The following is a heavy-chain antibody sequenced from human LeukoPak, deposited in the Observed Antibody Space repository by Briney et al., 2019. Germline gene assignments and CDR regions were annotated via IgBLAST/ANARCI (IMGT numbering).Heavy chain of an antibody. Sequence: SETLSLTCTVSGGSISSYYWSWIRQPPGKGLEWIGYIYYRGSTNYNPSLKSRVTILVDTSKNQFSLKLSSVTAADTAVYYCARTVEMATIRRAGWFDPWGQGTLVTVSS. CDR1: GGSISSYY. CDR2: IYYRGST. V-gene: IGHV4-59*01. D-gene: IGHD5-24*01. J-gene: IGHJ5*02. CDR3: ARTVEMATIRRAGWFDP.